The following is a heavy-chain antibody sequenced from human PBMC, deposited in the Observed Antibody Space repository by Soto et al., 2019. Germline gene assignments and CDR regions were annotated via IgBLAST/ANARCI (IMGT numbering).Heavy chain of an antibody. J-gene: IGHJ6*03. CDR3: AKDSYPSGYYSSYYYYYMDV. CDR2: ISWNSGSI. CDR1: GFTFDDYA. D-gene: IGHD3-3*01. V-gene: IGHV3-9*01. Sequence: EVQLVESGGGLAQPGRSLRLSCAASGFTFDDYAMHWVRQAPGKGLEWVSGISWNSGSIGYADSVKGRFTISRDNAKNSLYLQMNSLRAEDTALYYCAKDSYPSGYYSSYYYYYMDVWGKGTTVTVSS.